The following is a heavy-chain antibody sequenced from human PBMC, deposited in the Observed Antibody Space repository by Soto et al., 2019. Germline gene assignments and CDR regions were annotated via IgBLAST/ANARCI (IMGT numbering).Heavy chain of an antibody. CDR2: NYPGDSDT. V-gene: IGHV5-51*01. CDR1: GYSFTSYW. CDR3: ARPDYEAPYYYYYGMDV. Sequence: GESLKISCKGSGYSFTSYWIGWVRHMPGKGLEWMGINYPGDSDTRYSPSFQGQVTISADKSISTAYLQWSRLKASDTAMYYCARPDYEAPYYYYYGMDVWGQGTTVTVSS. J-gene: IGHJ6*02. D-gene: IGHD4-17*01.